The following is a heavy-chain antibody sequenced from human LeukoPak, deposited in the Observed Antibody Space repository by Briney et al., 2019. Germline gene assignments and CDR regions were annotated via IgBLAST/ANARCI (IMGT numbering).Heavy chain of an antibody. J-gene: IGHJ3*02. CDR1: GGSFSGYY. CDR2: INHSGST. D-gene: IGHD6-6*01. CDR3: ARVKGESGYSSSSPPLGAFDI. V-gene: IGHV4-34*01. Sequence: SETLSLTCAVYGGSFSGYYWSWIRQPPGKGLEWIGEINHSGSTNYNPSLKSRVTISVDTSKNQFSLKLSSVTAADTAVYYCARVKGESGYSSSSPPLGAFDIWGQGTMVTVSS.